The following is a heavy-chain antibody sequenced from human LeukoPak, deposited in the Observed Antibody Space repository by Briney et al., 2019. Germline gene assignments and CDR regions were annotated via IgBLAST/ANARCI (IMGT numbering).Heavy chain of an antibody. D-gene: IGHD5-24*01. CDR1: GGTFSSYA. Sequence: SVKVSCKASGGTFSSYAISWVRQAPGQGLEWMGRIIPILGIANYAQKFQGRVTITADKSTSTAYMELSSLRSEDTAVYCCARNLPQYYFDYWGQGTLVTVSS. V-gene: IGHV1-69*04. CDR2: IIPILGIA. CDR3: ARNLPQYYFDY. J-gene: IGHJ4*02.